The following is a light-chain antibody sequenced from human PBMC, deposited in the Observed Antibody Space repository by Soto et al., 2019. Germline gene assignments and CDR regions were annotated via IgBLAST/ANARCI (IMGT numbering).Light chain of an antibody. CDR1: QTIYTW. V-gene: IGKV1-5*01. CDR2: DAS. CDR3: QHYTSHSPT. Sequence: DIQMTQSPSALSASVGDRVTITCRASQTIYTWVAWYQVKPGIAPKLLIYDASIVESGVPSRFSGSGSGTEFTLTTSSLQPEDFATYYCQHYTSHSPTFGPGTKVDL. J-gene: IGKJ3*01.